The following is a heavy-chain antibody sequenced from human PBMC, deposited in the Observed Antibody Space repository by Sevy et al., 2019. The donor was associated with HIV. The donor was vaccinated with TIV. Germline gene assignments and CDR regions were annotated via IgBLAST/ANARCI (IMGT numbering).Heavy chain of an antibody. Sequence: SEILSLTCTVSGGSITSLYWNWIRQPPGKGLEWIANIYYNGHINYNPSLKSRVTLSLDTSKNQFSLRLSSVTAADTAMYYCPGDNAWGRGYSWGQGTLVTVSS. V-gene: IGHV4-59*08. CDR3: PGDNAWGRGYS. D-gene: IGHD1-26*01. CDR2: IYYNGHI. CDR1: GGSITSLY. J-gene: IGHJ4*02.